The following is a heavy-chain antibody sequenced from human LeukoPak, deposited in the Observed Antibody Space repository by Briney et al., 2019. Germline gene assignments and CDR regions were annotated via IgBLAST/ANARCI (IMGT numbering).Heavy chain of an antibody. CDR3: ASTYSSSWYLDAFDI. V-gene: IGHV4-61*02. D-gene: IGHD6-13*01. CDR1: GGSISSGSYY. J-gene: IGHJ3*02. Sequence: PSQTLSLTCTVSGGSISSGSYYWSWIRQPAGKGLEWIGRIYTSGSTNYNPSLKSRVTISVDTSKNQFSLKLSSVTAADTAVYYCASTYSSSWYLDAFDIWGQGTMVTVSS. CDR2: IYTSGST.